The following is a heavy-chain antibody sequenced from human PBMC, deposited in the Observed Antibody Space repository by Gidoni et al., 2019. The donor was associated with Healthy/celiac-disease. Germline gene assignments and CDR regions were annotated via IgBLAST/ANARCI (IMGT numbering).Heavy chain of an antibody. D-gene: IGHD3-3*01. CDR2: INHSGST. Sequence: QVQLQQWGAGLLKPSETLSLTCAVYGGSFSGYYWSWIRQPPGKGLEWIEEINHSGSTNYNPSFKSRVTISVDTSKNQFSLKLSSVTAADTAVYYCASGRVYYDFWSGYGNCDAFDIWGQGTMVTVSS. CDR3: ASGRVYYDFWSGYGNCDAFDI. V-gene: IGHV4-34*01. J-gene: IGHJ3*02. CDR1: GGSFSGYY.